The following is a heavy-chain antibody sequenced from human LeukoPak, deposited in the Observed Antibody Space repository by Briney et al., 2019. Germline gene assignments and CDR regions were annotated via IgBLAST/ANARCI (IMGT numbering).Heavy chain of an antibody. CDR2: IYYSGST. CDR1: GGSISSGGYS. CDR3: AYCGGPRDAFDI. D-gene: IGHD2-21*01. V-gene: IGHV4-31*11. J-gene: IGHJ3*02. Sequence: PSQTLSLTCAVSGGSISSGGYSWSWIRQHPGKGLEWIGYIYYSGSTYYNPSLKSRVTISVDTSKNQFSLKLSSVTAADTAVYYCAYCGGPRDAFDIWGQGTMVTVSS.